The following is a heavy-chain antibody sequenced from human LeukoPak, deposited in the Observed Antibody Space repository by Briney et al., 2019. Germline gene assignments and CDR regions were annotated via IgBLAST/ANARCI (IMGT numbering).Heavy chain of an antibody. J-gene: IGHJ4*02. Sequence: PSETLSLTCAVYGGSFSGYYWSWIRQPPGKGLEWIGEINHSGSTNYNPSLKSRVTMSVDTSKNQFSLKLSSVTAADTAVYYCARDSNDPGRPFDYWGQGTLVTVPS. CDR2: INHSGST. V-gene: IGHV4-34*01. CDR1: GGSFSGYY. D-gene: IGHD6-13*01. CDR3: ARDSNDPGRPFDY.